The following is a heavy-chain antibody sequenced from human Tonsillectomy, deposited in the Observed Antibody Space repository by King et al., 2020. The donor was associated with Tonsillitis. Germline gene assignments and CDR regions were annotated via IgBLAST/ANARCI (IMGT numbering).Heavy chain of an antibody. J-gene: IGHJ6*02. CDR1: GGSISSYY. V-gene: IGHV4-59*08. CDR3: ARGTVRGVTLYYYYGMDV. D-gene: IGHD3-10*01. CDR2: IYYSGST. Sequence: QLQESGPGLVKPSETLSLTCTVSGGSISSYYWSWIRQPPGKGLAWIGYIYYSGSTNYNPSLKSRVTISVDTSKNQFSLKLSSVTAADTAVYYCARGTVRGVTLYYYYGMDVWGQGTTVTVSS.